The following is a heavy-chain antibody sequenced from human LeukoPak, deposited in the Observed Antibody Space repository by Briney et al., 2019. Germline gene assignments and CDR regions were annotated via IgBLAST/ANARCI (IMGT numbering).Heavy chain of an antibody. CDR2: IRSKAYGGTT. Sequence: GGSLRLSCTASGFTFGDYAMSWFRQAPGKGLEWVGFIRSKAYGGTTEYAASVKGRFTISRDDSKSIAYLQMNSLKTEDTAVYYCTRETSIQLWRLNDYWGQGTLVTISS. CDR1: GFTFGDYA. V-gene: IGHV3-49*03. CDR3: TRETSIQLWRLNDY. J-gene: IGHJ4*02. D-gene: IGHD5-18*01.